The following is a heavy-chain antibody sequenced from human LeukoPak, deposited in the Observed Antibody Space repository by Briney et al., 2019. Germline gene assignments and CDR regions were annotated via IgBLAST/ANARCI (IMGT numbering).Heavy chain of an antibody. CDR2: VSGSGTGT. Sequence: GGSLRLSCAASGFTFSSYTMNWVRQAPGKGLEWVSAVSGSGTGTYYAESVKGRFTISRDNSKNTLWLQMNSLRAEDTAVYYCAKDQVASGSEALSYWAQGTLVTVSS. V-gene: IGHV3-23*01. CDR3: AKDQVASGSEALSY. D-gene: IGHD1-26*01. CDR1: GFTFSSYT. J-gene: IGHJ4*02.